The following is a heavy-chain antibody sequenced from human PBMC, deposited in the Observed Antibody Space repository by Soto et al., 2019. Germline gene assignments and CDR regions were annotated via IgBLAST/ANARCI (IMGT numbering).Heavy chain of an antibody. CDR3: ARSPRIHLFDY. CDR2: IYYSGST. Sequence: SETLSLTCTVSGGSISSYYWSWIRQPPGKGLEWIGYIYYSGSTNYNPSLKSRVTISVDTSKNQFSLKLSSVTAADTAVYYCARSPRIHLFDYWGQGTLVIVSS. J-gene: IGHJ4*02. CDR1: GGSISSYY. V-gene: IGHV4-59*01. D-gene: IGHD3-3*02.